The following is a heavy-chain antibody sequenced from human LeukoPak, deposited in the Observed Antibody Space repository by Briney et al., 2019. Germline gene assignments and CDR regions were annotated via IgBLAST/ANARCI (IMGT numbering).Heavy chain of an antibody. CDR1: GFTFSDYY. V-gene: IGHV3-11*04. CDR2: ISSSGNTI. D-gene: IGHD5-24*01. CDR3: ARGFYTYDQ. J-gene: IGHJ5*02. Sequence: PGGSLRLSCAASGFTFSDYYMSWIRQAPGKGLEWVSSISSSGNTIYYTDSVKGRFAIPRDNAKNSLYLQMKSLRAEDTAVYYCARGFYTYDQWGQGTLVTVSS.